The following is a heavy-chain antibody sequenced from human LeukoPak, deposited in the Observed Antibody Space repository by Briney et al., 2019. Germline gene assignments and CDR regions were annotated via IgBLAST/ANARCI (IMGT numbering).Heavy chain of an antibody. CDR3: ARYDGGVAIDY. J-gene: IGHJ4*02. Sequence: GGSLRLSCAASGFIFSYYWMSWVRQAPGKGLEWVANIKEDGSDKYYVDSVKGRFTISRHNAENSLYLQMNSLRAEDTAVYYCARYDGGVAIDYWGQGTLVTVSS. CDR2: IKEDGSDK. V-gene: IGHV3-7*01. D-gene: IGHD3-16*01. CDR1: GFIFSYYW.